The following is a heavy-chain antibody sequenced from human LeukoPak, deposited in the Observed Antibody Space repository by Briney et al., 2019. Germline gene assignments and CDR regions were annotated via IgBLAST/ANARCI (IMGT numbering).Heavy chain of an antibody. J-gene: IGHJ6*04. CDR2: MYTDGDT. CDR3: ARDQVRRVAVDV. Sequence: SETLSLTCDVSGASISGYWWSWIRQPAGKGLEWIGRMYTDGDTNYNPALKSRVTVSVDTSKNLFSLKLISVTAADTAVYYCARDQVRRVAVDVWGKGTTVTVSS. V-gene: IGHV4-4*07. CDR1: GASISGYW.